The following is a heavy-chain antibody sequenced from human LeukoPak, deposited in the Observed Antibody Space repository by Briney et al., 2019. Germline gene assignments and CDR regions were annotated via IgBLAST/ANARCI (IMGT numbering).Heavy chain of an antibody. Sequence: GASVKVSCKASGYTFTAYYMHWVRQAPGQGLEWMGWINPNTGGTSYAQKFQGRVTMTRDTSISTAYMELSRLRSDDTAVYYCARDLGYYDRLDQFDCWGQGTLVTVFS. CDR2: INPNTGGT. CDR3: ARDLGYYDRLDQFDC. J-gene: IGHJ4*02. V-gene: IGHV1-2*02. D-gene: IGHD3-22*01. CDR1: GYTFTAYY.